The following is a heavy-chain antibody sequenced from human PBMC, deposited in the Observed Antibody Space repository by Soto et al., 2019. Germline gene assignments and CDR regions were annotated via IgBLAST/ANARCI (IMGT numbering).Heavy chain of an antibody. J-gene: IGHJ6*04. D-gene: IGHD3-10*01. CDR1: GFTLSGRS. CDR3: ARGWFGPDV. Sequence: EVQLVESGGGLVQPGGSLRLSCAASGFTLSGRSMHWVRQAPGKGLVWVSGIDNAGTDSTYAVSVKGRFTSSRDNAKNMLYLQMNSLGVEDTAVYYCARGWFGPDVWGKGTTVTVSS. V-gene: IGHV3-74*01. CDR2: IDNAGTDS.